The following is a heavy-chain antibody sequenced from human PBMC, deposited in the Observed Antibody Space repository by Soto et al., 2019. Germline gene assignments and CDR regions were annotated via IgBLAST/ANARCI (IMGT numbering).Heavy chain of an antibody. Sequence: QVQLVESGGGVGQPGRSLRLSCAASGFSFTNYGMNWVRQAPHKGLELVATIWEDGSNEYYVDSVKGRFSIFRDNSKNTLFLEVHSVRVDDTATYYCVTSSGYHWGQGTRVTVSS. J-gene: IGHJ5*02. CDR1: GFSFTNYG. CDR2: IWEDGSNE. CDR3: VTSSGYH. V-gene: IGHV3-33*01. D-gene: IGHD6-25*01.